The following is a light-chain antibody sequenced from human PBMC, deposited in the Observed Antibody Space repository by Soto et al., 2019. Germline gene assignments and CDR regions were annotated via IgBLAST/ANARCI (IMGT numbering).Light chain of an antibody. Sequence: EIVLTQSPATLSVSLGDSATLSCRASQSVSLSLAWFQMRPGQPPRLLIYGASTRATDIPARFSGSGSGTDFTLTISSLEPEDFAVYYCQQYGSSLTFGQGTRLEIK. CDR3: QQYGSSLT. CDR1: QSVSLS. J-gene: IGKJ5*01. CDR2: GAS. V-gene: IGKV3-15*01.